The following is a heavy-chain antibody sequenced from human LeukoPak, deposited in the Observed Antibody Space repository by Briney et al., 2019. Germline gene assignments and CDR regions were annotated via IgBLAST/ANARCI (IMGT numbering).Heavy chain of an antibody. V-gene: IGHV3-74*01. J-gene: IGHJ4*02. Sequence: GGSLRLSCAASGFTFSSYWMHWVRQAPGKGLVWVSRINTDGSSTSYADSVKGRVTISRDNAKNTLYLQMNSLRAEDTAVYYCARGGIAVAIDYWGQGTLVTVSS. CDR1: GFTFSSYW. CDR2: INTDGSST. CDR3: ARGGIAVAIDY. D-gene: IGHD6-19*01.